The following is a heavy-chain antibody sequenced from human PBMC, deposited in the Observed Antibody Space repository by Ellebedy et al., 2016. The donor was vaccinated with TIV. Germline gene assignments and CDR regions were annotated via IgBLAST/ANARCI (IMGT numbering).Heavy chain of an antibody. Sequence: GESLKISCAASGFTFSSYWMSWVRQAPGKGLEWVANIKQDGSEKYYVDSVKGRFTISRDTAKNSLYLQMNSLRAENTAVYYCARDRGVLDVWGQGTTVTVSS. J-gene: IGHJ6*02. V-gene: IGHV3-7*04. CDR3: ARDRGVLDV. CDR1: GFTFSSYW. CDR2: IKQDGSEK. D-gene: IGHD5-24*01.